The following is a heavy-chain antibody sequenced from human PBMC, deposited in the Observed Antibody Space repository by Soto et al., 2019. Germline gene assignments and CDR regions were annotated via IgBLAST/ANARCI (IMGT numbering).Heavy chain of an antibody. Sequence: QVQLQESGPGLVKPSQTLSLTCTVSGVSISSGHYYWSWIRQHPGKGLELIGYISYSGNTNYNPSLKRRVTISVDTSTNQFSLNLSSVTAADTAVYYCARGASMVRGVIDYWGQGTLVTVSS. V-gene: IGHV4-31*03. D-gene: IGHD3-10*01. CDR2: ISYSGNT. CDR1: GVSISSGHYY. J-gene: IGHJ4*02. CDR3: ARGASMVRGVIDY.